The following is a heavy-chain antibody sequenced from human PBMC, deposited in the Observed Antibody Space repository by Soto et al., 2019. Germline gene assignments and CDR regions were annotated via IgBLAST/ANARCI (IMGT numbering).Heavy chain of an antibody. CDR3: AKDRYGDSAGRWFDP. CDR1: GFTFSSYA. V-gene: IGHV3-23*01. Sequence: EVQLLESGGGLVQPGGSLRLSCAASGFTFSSYAMSWVRQAPGKGLEWVSAISGSGGSTYYADSVKGRFTISRDNSKNTLYLQMNSLRTEDTAVYYCAKDRYGDSAGRWFDPWGQGTLVTVSS. CDR2: ISGSGGST. D-gene: IGHD4-17*01. J-gene: IGHJ5*02.